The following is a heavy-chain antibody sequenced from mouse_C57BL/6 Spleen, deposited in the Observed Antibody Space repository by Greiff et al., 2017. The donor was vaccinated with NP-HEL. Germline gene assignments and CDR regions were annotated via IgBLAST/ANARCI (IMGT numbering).Heavy chain of an antibody. V-gene: IGHV5-9-1*02. CDR3: TRASGSPFYAMDY. Sequence: EVKLVESGEGLVKPGGSLKLSCAASGFTFSSYAMSWVRQTPEKRLEWVAYISSGGDYIYYADTVKGRFPISRDNARNTLYLQMSSLKSEDTAMYYCTRASGSPFYAMDYWGQGTSVTVSS. CDR2: ISSGGDYI. J-gene: IGHJ4*01. D-gene: IGHD1-1*01. CDR1: GFTFSSYA.